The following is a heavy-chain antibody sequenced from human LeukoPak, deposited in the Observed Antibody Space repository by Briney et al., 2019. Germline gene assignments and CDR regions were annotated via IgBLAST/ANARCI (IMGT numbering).Heavy chain of an antibody. CDR1: GGSISSYY. Sequence: SETLSLTCTVSGGSISSYYWSWIRQPPGKGLEWIGYIYYSGSTNYNPSLKSRVTISVDTSKNQFSLKLSSVTAADTAVYYCARHHRWGLLGESSLVVDYWGQGTLVTVSS. CDR3: ARHHRWGLLGESSLVVDY. D-gene: IGHD1-26*01. V-gene: IGHV4-59*08. J-gene: IGHJ4*02. CDR2: IYYSGST.